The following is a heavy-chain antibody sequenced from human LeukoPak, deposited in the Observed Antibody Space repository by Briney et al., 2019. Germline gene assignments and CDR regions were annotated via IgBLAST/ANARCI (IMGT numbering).Heavy chain of an antibody. CDR2: AHNSGST. CDR1: GGSISSGAYY. Sequence: SQTLSPTCTVSGGSISSGAYYWSWIRQHPGKGLEWIGYAHNSGSTYYNPSLKSRISISVDTSKNQFSLKLSSVTAADTAVYYCARDRYDSYPMDVWGQGTTVTVSS. D-gene: IGHD3-3*01. V-gene: IGHV4-31*03. CDR3: ARDRYDSYPMDV. J-gene: IGHJ6*02.